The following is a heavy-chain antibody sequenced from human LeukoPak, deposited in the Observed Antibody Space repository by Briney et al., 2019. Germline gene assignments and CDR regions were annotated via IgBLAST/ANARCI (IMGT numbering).Heavy chain of an antibody. V-gene: IGHV4-31*03. CDR1: GGSISSGGYY. CDR3: ARSPFYGGNLLGWFDP. Sequence: PSETLSLTCTVSGGSISSGGYYWSWIRQHPGMGLEWIRYIYYSGSTYYNPSLKSRVTISVDTSKNQLSLKLSSVTAADTAVYYCARSPFYGGNLLGWFDPWGQGTLVTVSS. D-gene: IGHD4-23*01. J-gene: IGHJ5*02. CDR2: IYYSGST.